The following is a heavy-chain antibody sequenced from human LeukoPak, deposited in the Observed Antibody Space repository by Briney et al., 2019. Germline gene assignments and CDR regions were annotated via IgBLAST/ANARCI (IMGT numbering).Heavy chain of an antibody. J-gene: IGHJ4*02. V-gene: IGHV1-18*01. CDR1: GYTFTNYG. D-gene: IGHD6-6*01. CDR3: ARDYSSSSGYFDY. Sequence: ASVKVSCKASGYTFTNYGISWVRQAPGQGLEWMGWISVYNGYTNYAPNLQDRVTMTTDTSTTTAYMELNILRYDDTAVYYCARDYSSSSGYFDYWGQGTLVTVSS. CDR2: ISVYNGYT.